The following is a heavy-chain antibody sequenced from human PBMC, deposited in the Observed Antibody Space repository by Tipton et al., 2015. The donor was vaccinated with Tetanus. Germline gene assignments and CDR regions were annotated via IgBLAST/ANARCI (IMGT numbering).Heavy chain of an antibody. J-gene: IGHJ4*02. D-gene: IGHD6-19*01. CDR3: AGSQWLDGFIFDY. CDR2: IYIPESA. Sequence: TLSLTCTVSGDSISSSYWSWIRQPPGKGLEWIGYIYIPESAKIYNPSFQSRVAISIDTSKSQLSLKLTSVTAADTAVYYCAGSQWLDGFIFDYWGQGSLVTVAS. CDR1: GDSISSSY. V-gene: IGHV4-4*08.